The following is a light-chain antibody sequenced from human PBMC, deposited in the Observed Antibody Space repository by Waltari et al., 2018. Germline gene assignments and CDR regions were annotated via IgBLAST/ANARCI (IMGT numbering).Light chain of an antibody. V-gene: IGLV2-23*02. CDR3: CSCAPNSLCV. Sequence: ALAQPASVSGSPGQSITISCTGTTSDVGSYNLVTWYHQHPGKAAKLLIYDVNKRPSGISSRFSVSKSGDMASLTISGLQAEDEADYYCCSCAPNSLCVFGIGTKVTVL. J-gene: IGLJ1*01. CDR1: TSDVGSYNL. CDR2: DVN.